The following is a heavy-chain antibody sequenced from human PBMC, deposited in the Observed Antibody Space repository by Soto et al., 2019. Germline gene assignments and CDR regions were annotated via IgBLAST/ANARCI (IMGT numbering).Heavy chain of an antibody. CDR3: AKGHYGSRSWATWFDP. J-gene: IGHJ5*02. Sequence: PGGSLRLSCAASGFTFSGYAMNWVRQAPGKGLEWVSAVTGNGGSTFYANSVKGRFTISRDNSKNTLYLQMNTLRAEDTAIYYCAKGHYGSRSWATWFDPWGQGTLVTVSS. D-gene: IGHD3-10*01. CDR1: GFTFSGYA. V-gene: IGHV3-23*01. CDR2: VTGNGGST.